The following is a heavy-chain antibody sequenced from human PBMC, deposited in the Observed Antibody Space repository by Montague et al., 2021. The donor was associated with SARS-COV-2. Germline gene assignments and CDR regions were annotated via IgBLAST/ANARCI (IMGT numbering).Heavy chain of an antibody. D-gene: IGHD2-21*01. V-gene: IGHV4-59*13. Sequence: ETLSLTCSVSGASMRSYYWTWVRQSPEKGLQWLGYTYYSGSTSYDPSLKSRLTMTVDTSKNQFTLRLMSVTAADSAVYYCARVEGMIGGITHFDYWGQGLPVTVSS. J-gene: IGHJ4*02. CDR1: GASMRSYY. CDR3: ARVEGMIGGITHFDY. CDR2: TYYSGST.